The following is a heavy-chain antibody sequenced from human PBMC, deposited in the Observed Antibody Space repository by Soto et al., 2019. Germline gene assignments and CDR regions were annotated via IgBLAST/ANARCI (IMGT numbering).Heavy chain of an antibody. Sequence: EVQLVESGGGLVKPGGSLRLSCAASGFTFSSYSMNWVRQAPGTGLEWVSSISSSSSYIYYADSVKGRFTISRDNAKNSLYLQMNSLRAEDTAVYYCARDLEWELLGHYYGMDVWGQGTTVTVSS. J-gene: IGHJ6*02. V-gene: IGHV3-21*01. CDR1: GFTFSSYS. D-gene: IGHD1-26*01. CDR2: ISSSSSYI. CDR3: ARDLEWELLGHYYGMDV.